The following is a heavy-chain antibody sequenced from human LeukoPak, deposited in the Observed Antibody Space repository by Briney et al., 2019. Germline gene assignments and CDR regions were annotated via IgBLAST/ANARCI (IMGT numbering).Heavy chain of an antibody. CDR2: IKQDGRVK. J-gene: IGHJ4*02. D-gene: IGHD4-23*01. V-gene: IGHV3-7*01. CDR1: GFTFSNYW. CDR3: ARDRDDGGFEY. Sequence: GGSLRLSFAGSGFTFSNYWMGWVRQAPEKGLEGVANIKQDGRVKQYVDSMKGRFTISRDNAKNSLYLQMNSLRVEDTAVYYCARDRDDGGFEYWGQGTLVTVSS.